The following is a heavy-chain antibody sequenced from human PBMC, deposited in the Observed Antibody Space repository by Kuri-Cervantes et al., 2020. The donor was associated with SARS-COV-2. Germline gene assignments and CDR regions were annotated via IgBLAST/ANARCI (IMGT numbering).Heavy chain of an antibody. D-gene: IGHD3-10*01. CDR1: GFTFSSYG. CDR2: IWYDGSNK. V-gene: IGHV3-33*01. Sequence: GESLKISCAASGFTFSSYGMHWVRQAPGKGLEWVAVIWYDGSNKYYADSVKGRFTISRDNSKNTLYLQMNSLRAEDTAVYYCARHSGLSGHQAYMDVWGKGTTVTVSS. J-gene: IGHJ6*03. CDR3: ARHSGLSGHQAYMDV.